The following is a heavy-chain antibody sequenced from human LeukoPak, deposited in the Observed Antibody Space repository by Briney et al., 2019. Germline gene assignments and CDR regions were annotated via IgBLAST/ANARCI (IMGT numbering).Heavy chain of an antibody. Sequence: PSETLSLTCTVSGGSISIYYWSWIRQPPGKGLEWIGYIYYSGSTNYNPSLKSRVTISVDTSKNQFSLKLSSVTAADTAVYYCASNYYGSGSLDYWGQGNLVTVSS. CDR3: ASNYYGSGSLDY. CDR2: IYYSGST. CDR1: GGSISIYY. D-gene: IGHD3-10*01. J-gene: IGHJ4*02. V-gene: IGHV4-59*08.